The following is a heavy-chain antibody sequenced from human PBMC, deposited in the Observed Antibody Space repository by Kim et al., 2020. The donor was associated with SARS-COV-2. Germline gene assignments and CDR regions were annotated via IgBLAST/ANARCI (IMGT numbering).Heavy chain of an antibody. V-gene: IGHV4-39*07. D-gene: IGHD6-13*01. Sequence: SLKSRVTISVDTSKNQFSRKLSSVTAADTAVYYCARAIAAAGIGMYYFDYWGQGTLVTVSS. J-gene: IGHJ4*02. CDR3: ARAIAAAGIGMYYFDY.